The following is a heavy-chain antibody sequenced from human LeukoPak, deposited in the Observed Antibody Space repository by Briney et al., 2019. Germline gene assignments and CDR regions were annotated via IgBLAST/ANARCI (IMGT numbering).Heavy chain of an antibody. CDR2: IKQDGSEK. Sequence: GGSLRLSCAASGFTFSSYWMSWVRQAPGKGLEWVANIKQDGSEKYYVDSVKGRFTISRDNAKNSLYLQMNSLRAEDTAVYYCARSAYCGGDCYPDAFDIWGQGTMVTVSS. J-gene: IGHJ3*02. D-gene: IGHD2-21*02. CDR1: GFTFSSYW. CDR3: ARSAYCGGDCYPDAFDI. V-gene: IGHV3-7*01.